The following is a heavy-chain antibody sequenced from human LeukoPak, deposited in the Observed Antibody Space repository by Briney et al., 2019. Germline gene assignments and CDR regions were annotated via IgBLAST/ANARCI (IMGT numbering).Heavy chain of an antibody. CDR2: ISSSSSYI. D-gene: IGHD3-22*01. J-gene: IGHJ4*02. CDR1: GFTFSSYS. V-gene: IGHV3-21*04. CDR3: ARGGKSSGYYGY. Sequence: GGSLRLSCAASGFTFSSYSMNWVRQAPGKGLEWVSSISSSSSYIYYADSVKGRFTISRDNAKNSLYLQMNSLRAEDTAVYYCARGGKSSGYYGYWGQGTLVTVSS.